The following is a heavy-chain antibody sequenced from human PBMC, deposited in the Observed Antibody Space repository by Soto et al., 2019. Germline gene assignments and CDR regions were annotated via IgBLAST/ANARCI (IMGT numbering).Heavy chain of an antibody. CDR3: ARTTAVPNSLRSRYFFDY. CDR1: GGSISSGGYY. D-gene: IGHD4-17*01. V-gene: IGHV4-61*08. CDR2: VYYSGTT. Sequence: SETLSLTCTVSGGSISSGGYYWSWIRQPPGKRLEWIGYVYYSGTTNYNPSLKSRVTISVDLSKNQFSLRLSSVTTADTALYYCARTTAVPNSLRSRYFFDYWGQGTLVTVSS. J-gene: IGHJ4*02.